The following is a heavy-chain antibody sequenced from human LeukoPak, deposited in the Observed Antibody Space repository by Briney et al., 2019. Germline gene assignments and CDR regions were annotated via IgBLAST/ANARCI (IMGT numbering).Heavy chain of an antibody. D-gene: IGHD5-18*01. Sequence: GGSLRLSCAASGFTFSSYGMHWVRQAPGKGLEWVAFIRYDGRNKYYADSVKGRFTISRDNSKNTLYLQMNSLRAEDTAVYYCAKDVQLWFPAVEPGYFDYWGQGTLVTVSS. CDR2: IRYDGRNK. J-gene: IGHJ4*02. V-gene: IGHV3-30*02. CDR3: AKDVQLWFPAVEPGYFDY. CDR1: GFTFSSYG.